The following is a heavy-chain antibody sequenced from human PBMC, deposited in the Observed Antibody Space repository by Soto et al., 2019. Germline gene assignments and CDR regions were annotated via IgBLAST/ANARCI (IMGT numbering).Heavy chain of an antibody. CDR1: GFTVSSNY. CDR3: SRGGRYDRSGEYYGMDV. J-gene: IGHJ6*02. D-gene: IGHD3-22*01. Sequence: EVQLVESGGGLIQPGGSVRLSCAASGFTVSSNYMSWVRQAPGKGLEWVSVIYSGGITYYADSVKGRFTISRDNSKNTVYLQMNVLRAEDTAVYYCSRGGRYDRSGEYYGMDVWGQGTMVTVAS. V-gene: IGHV3-53*01. CDR2: IYSGGIT.